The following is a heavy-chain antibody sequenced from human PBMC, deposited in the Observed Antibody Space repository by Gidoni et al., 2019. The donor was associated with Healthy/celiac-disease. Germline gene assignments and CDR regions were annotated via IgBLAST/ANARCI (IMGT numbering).Heavy chain of an antibody. J-gene: IGHJ6*02. Sequence: EVQLVESGGGLVQPGGSLRLSCAASGFTFSSYEMNWVRQAPGKGLEWVSYISSSGSTIYYADSVKGRFTISRDNAKNSLYLQMNSLRAEDTAVYYCARDDYYYGMDVWGQGTTVTVSS. V-gene: IGHV3-48*03. CDR3: ARDDYYYGMDV. CDR2: ISSSGSTI. CDR1: GFTFSSYE.